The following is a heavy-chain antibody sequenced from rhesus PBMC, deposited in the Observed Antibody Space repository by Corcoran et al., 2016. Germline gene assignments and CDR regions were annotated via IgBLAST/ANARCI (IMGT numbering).Heavy chain of an antibody. D-gene: IGHD2-39*01. Sequence: QVQLQESGPGLVRPSETLSLTCAVSGGSISSYYWSWIRPSPGTGPHWIGFVHAGTGRTTHNPSRKNRVTISADTSKNQFSLKLTSVTAADTAGYYCARYYCSRGVCYSLDVWGRGLLVIVSP. CDR3: ARYYCSRGVCYSLDV. J-gene: IGHJ5-2*02. CDR1: GGSISSYY. V-gene: IGHV4-165*01. CDR2: VHAGTGRT.